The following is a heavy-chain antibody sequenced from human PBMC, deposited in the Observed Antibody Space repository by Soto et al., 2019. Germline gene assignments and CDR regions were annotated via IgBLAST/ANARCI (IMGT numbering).Heavy chain of an antibody. J-gene: IGHJ5*02. V-gene: IGHV4-34*01. CDR2: INHSGST. Sequence: SETLSLTCAVYGGSFSGYYWSWIRQPPGKGLEWIGEINHSGSTNYNPSLKSRVTISVDTSKNQFSLKLSSVTAADTAVYYCARRRWLVGNWFDPWGQGTLVTVSS. CDR3: ARRRWLVGNWFDP. CDR1: GGSFSGYY. D-gene: IGHD6-19*01.